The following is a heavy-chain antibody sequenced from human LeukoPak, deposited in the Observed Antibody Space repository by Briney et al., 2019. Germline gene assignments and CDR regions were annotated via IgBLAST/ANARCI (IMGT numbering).Heavy chain of an antibody. CDR1: GGSISSYY. Sequence: SETLSLTCTVSGGSISSYYWSWIRQPPGKGLEWIGYIYYSGSTNYNPSLKSRVTISVDTSKNQFSLKLSSVTAADTAVYYCARSNLGYCSGGGCHYYYYYYMDVWGKGTTVTVSS. CDR3: ARSNLGYCSGGGCHYYYYYYMDV. J-gene: IGHJ6*03. D-gene: IGHD2-15*01. CDR2: IYYSGST. V-gene: IGHV4-59*01.